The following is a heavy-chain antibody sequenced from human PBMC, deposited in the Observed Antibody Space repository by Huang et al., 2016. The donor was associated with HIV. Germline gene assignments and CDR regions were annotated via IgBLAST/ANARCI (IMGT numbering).Heavy chain of an antibody. D-gene: IGHD5-12*01. V-gene: IGHV3-30*10. Sequence: VQLVESGGGVVQPGRSLRLSCAASRFTFSNYAMHWVRQAPGKGIEWVAVISYDGSNKYYTDSVKGLFTISRDKSKNTLYLQMNSLRAEDTAVYYCARDLWLRDLYYYYYMDVWGKGTTVTVSS. CDR2: ISYDGSNK. CDR1: RFTFSNYA. J-gene: IGHJ6*03. CDR3: ARDLWLRDLYYYYYMDV.